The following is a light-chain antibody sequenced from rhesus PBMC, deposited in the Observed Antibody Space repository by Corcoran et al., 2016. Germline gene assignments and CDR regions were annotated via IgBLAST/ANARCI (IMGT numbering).Light chain of an antibody. CDR3: HQGYSTPFT. Sequence: DIQMSQSPSSLSASVGDKVTITCRASHGISNALAWYQQQPGKAPKLLIYAASRLESGVPSRVIGSRTGTDFTLTISSLQPENFATYSCHQGYSTPFTFGPGAKLDIE. CDR1: HGISNA. J-gene: IGKJ3*01. V-gene: IGKV1-33*02. CDR2: AAS.